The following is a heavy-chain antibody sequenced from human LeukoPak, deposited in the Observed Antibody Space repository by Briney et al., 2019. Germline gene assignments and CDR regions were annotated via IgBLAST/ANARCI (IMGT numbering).Heavy chain of an antibody. CDR2: VIPIFGTA. Sequence: SVKVSCKASGGTFSSYAISWVRQAPGQGLEWMGGVIPIFGTANYAQKFQGRVTITTDESTSTAYMELSSLRSEDTAVYYCARGGDRGYSYGLGYYYMDVWGKGTTVTVSS. J-gene: IGHJ6*03. CDR1: GGTFSSYA. V-gene: IGHV1-69*05. CDR3: ARGGDRGYSYGLGYYYMDV. D-gene: IGHD5-18*01.